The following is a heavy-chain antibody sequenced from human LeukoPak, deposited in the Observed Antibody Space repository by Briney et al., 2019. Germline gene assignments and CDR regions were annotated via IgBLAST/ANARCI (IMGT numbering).Heavy chain of an antibody. CDR1: GFTFSSYA. V-gene: IGHV3-23*01. J-gene: IGHJ4*02. CDR3: AKALGRGYSTYSFDY. D-gene: IGHD3-22*01. Sequence: GGSLRLSCAASGFTFSSYAMSWVRQAPGKGLEWVSTISGSGSTTYYADSVKGRFTNSRDNSKDTLYLQMDSLRAEDTAVYYCAKALGRGYSTYSFDYWGQGTLVTVSS. CDR2: ISGSGSTT.